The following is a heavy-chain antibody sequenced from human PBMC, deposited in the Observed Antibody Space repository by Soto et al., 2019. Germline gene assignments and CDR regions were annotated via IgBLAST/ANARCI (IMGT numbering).Heavy chain of an antibody. CDR2: ISYDGSNK. D-gene: IGHD3-3*01. Sequence: GGSLRLSCAASGFTFSSYGMHWVRQAPGKGLEWVAVISYDGSNKYYADSVKGRFTISRDNSKNTLYLQMNSLRAEDTAVYYCASSLRFLEWSFDYWGQGTLVTVSS. V-gene: IGHV3-30*03. CDR3: ASSLRFLEWSFDY. J-gene: IGHJ4*02. CDR1: GFTFSSYG.